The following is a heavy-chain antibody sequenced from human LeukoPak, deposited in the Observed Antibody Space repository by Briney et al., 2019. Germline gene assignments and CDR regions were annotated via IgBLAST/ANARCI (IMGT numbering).Heavy chain of an antibody. D-gene: IGHD6-19*01. J-gene: IGHJ6*02. V-gene: IGHV1-2*06. Sequence: ASVKVSCTASGYTFTGYYMHWVRQAPGQGLEWMGRINPNSGGTNYAQKFQGRLTMTSDTSISTAYMELSRLRSDDTAVYYCAKSSGWSTGSGYYGMDVWGQGTTVTVSS. CDR3: AKSSGWSTGSGYYGMDV. CDR1: GYTFTGYY. CDR2: INPNSGGT.